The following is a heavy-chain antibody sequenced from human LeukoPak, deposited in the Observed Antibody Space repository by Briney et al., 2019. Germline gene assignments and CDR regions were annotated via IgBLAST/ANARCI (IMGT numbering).Heavy chain of an antibody. Sequence: ASVKVSCKAYGYTFMSHGISWVRQAPGQGLEWMGWISGSSSNTNYAQRLQGRVTMTTDTSTTTAYMELRSLRSDDTAVYYCARATGTWGHDGFHSLGQGTMVTVSS. CDR1: GYTFMSHG. D-gene: IGHD3-16*01. CDR3: ARATGTWGHDGFHS. CDR2: ISGSSSNT. V-gene: IGHV1-18*01. J-gene: IGHJ3*02.